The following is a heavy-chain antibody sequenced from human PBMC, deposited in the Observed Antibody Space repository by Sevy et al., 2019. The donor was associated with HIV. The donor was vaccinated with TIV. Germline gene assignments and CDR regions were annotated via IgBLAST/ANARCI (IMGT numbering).Heavy chain of an antibody. CDR2: IIPIFGST. J-gene: IGHJ4*02. V-gene: IGHV1-69*06. CDR1: GGTFSDYA. D-gene: IGHD3-10*01. Sequence: ASVKVSCKASGGTFSDYAISWVRQAPGQGLEWMGGIIPIFGSTNYAQKFQGRVTITADKSTSTVYMGLSSLRSEDSALYYCARFKYYGSESLYYFDYWGQGTLVTVSS. CDR3: ARFKYYGSESLYYFDY.